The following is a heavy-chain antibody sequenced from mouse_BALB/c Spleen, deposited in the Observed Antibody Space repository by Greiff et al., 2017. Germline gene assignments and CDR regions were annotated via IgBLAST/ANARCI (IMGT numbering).Heavy chain of an antibody. D-gene: IGHD1-1*01. CDR3: ARSDYYGSTTYYFDY. Sequence: VQLQQSGAELARPGASVKMSCKASGYTFTSYTMHWVKQRPGQGLEWIGYINPSSGYTNYNQKFKDKATLTADKSSSTAYMQLSSLTSEDSAVYYCARSDYYGSTTYYFDYWGQGTTLTVSS. V-gene: IGHV1-4*01. J-gene: IGHJ2*01. CDR1: GYTFTSYT. CDR2: INPSSGYT.